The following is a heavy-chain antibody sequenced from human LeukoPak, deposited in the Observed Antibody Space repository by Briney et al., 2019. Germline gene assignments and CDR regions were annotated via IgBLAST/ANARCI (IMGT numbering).Heavy chain of an antibody. CDR2: INPSGDFR. CDR3: ARDYSGEWEQLTGWWFDP. J-gene: IGHJ5*02. Sequence: GESLKISCKASGYSFSSYWIGWVRQAPGQGLEWMAIINPSGDFRSYAQKFQGRLTVTRDMSTRTVYMELSDLRPEDTAVYYCARDYSGEWEQLTGWWFDPWGQGTLVIVSS. D-gene: IGHD1-26*01. V-gene: IGHV1-46*01. CDR1: GYSFSSYW.